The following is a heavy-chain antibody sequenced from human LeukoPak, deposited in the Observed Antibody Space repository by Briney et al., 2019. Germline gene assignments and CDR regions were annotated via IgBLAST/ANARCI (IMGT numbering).Heavy chain of an antibody. D-gene: IGHD4-17*01. Sequence: GTSLRLSCAASGFTFSSHGMHWVRQAPGKGLEWVAVVRYDGSDKYYADSVKGRFTISRDNSKNTLYLQMNSLRAEDTALYYCAKTGGRDDYGFDSWGQGTLVTVSP. J-gene: IGHJ4*02. CDR2: VRYDGSDK. CDR1: GFTFSSHG. V-gene: IGHV3-33*06. CDR3: AKTGGRDDYGFDS.